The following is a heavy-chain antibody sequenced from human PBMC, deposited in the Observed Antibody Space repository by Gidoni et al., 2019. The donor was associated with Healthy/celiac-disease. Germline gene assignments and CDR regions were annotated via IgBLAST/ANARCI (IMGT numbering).Heavy chain of an antibody. V-gene: IGHV3-30*03. CDR3: ARDGDSSSSPFDY. CDR2: ISYDGSNK. Sequence: QVQLVASGGGVVQPGRSLRLSCAASGFTFSSYGMHWVRPAPGKGLEWVAGISYDGSNKYYADSVKGRFTISRDNSKNTLYLQMNSLRAEDTAVYYCARDGDSSSSPFDYWGQGTLVTVSS. CDR1: GFTFSSYG. D-gene: IGHD6-6*01. J-gene: IGHJ4*02.